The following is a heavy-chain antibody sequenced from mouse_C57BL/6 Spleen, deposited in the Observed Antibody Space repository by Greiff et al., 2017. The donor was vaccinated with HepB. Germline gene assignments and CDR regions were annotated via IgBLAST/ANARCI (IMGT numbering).Heavy chain of an antibody. Sequence: QVQLQQSGAELVKPGASVKLSCKASGYTFTSYWMHWVKQRPGRGLEWIGRIDPNSGGTKYNEKFKSKATLTVDKPSSTAYMQLSSLTSEDSAVYYCASLFITTVVATDYFDYWGQGTTLTVSS. D-gene: IGHD1-1*01. CDR3: ASLFITTVVATDYFDY. CDR1: GYTFTSYW. J-gene: IGHJ2*01. CDR2: IDPNSGGT. V-gene: IGHV1-72*01.